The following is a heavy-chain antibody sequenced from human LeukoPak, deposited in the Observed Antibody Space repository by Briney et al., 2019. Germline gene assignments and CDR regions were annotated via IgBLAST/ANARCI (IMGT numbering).Heavy chain of an antibody. D-gene: IGHD3-22*01. CDR3: ARDHRSVAAAESGYYPWFDY. V-gene: IGHV3-21*01. J-gene: IGHJ4*02. CDR1: GFTFSSYS. Sequence: GGSLRLSCAASGFTFSSYSMNWVRQAPGKGLEWVSSISTGSSFIYYADSVKGRFTISRDNSKNTLYLQMNSLRAEDTAVYYCARDHRSVAAAESGYYPWFDYWGQGTLVTVSS. CDR2: ISTGSSFI.